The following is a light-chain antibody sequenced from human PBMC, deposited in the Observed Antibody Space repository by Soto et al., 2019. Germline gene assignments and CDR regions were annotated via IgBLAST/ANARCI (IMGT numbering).Light chain of an antibody. CDR2: DAS. J-gene: IGKJ4*01. CDR1: QDISKY. CDR3: QQYDNLPLT. V-gene: IGKV1-33*01. Sequence: DIQMTQSPSSLSASVGDRVTITCQASQDISKYLNWYQQKPGKAPKLLIYDASNLETGVPSRFSGGGSETDFTFTISSLQPEDIAAYYCQQYDNLPLTFGGGTKVEIK.